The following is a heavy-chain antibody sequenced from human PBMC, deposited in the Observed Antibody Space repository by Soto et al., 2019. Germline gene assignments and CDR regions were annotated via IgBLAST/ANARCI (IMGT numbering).Heavy chain of an antibody. CDR2: ITPFKSDT. CDR1: GYTFTFRY. Sequence: SVKVSCKAFGYTFTFRYLHWVRQAPGQALEWMGWITPFKSDTNYAQKFQDRVTITRDRSVSTAYMELSNLRSDDTAMYYCARSPFAGSDAFDIWGQGTMVTVSS. CDR3: ARSPFAGSDAFDI. J-gene: IGHJ3*02. D-gene: IGHD1-1*01. V-gene: IGHV1-45*02.